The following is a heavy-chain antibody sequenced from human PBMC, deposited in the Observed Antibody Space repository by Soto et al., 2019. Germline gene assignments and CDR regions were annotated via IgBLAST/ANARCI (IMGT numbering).Heavy chain of an antibody. CDR2: MNPNTGNI. CDR1: GYTFVDYA. D-gene: IGHD5-12*01. Sequence: QVRLVQSGAEVKRPGASVKVSCRASGYTFVDYALHWVRQAPGQGREWVGWMNPNTGNIKYSHKLEDRVSITRDTATSTANMELRGLRSEDRAVYCCTIEAIVAENCFDPWGQGTLVTVSS. CDR3: TIEAIVAENCFDP. J-gene: IGHJ5*02. V-gene: IGHV1-3*01.